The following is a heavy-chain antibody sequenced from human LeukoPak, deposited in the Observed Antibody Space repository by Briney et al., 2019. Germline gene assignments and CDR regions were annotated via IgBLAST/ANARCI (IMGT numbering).Heavy chain of an antibody. CDR1: GDSFSSKSAA. V-gene: IGHV6-1*01. D-gene: IGHD3-10*01. CDR3: SRVHKAFDGARDAFDI. Sequence: SQTLSLTCAISGDSFSSKSAAWNWIRQSPSRGLEWLGRTYYRSTVYNDYSVSVKSRITIIPYTSQHQFSLHLNSVTHEDTAVYYCSRVHKAFDGARDAFDIWGQGTMVTVSS. J-gene: IGHJ3*02. CDR2: TYYRSTVYN.